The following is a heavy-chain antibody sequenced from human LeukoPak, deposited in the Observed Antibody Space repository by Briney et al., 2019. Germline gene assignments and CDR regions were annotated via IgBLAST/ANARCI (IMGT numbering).Heavy chain of an antibody. D-gene: IGHD4-11*01. J-gene: IGHJ3*02. Sequence: GGSLRLSCAASGFTFSSYWIHWVRQAPGKGLVWVSRINSDGSSTTYADSVKGRFTISRDNAKNTLYLQMNSLRAEDTAVYYCARGQVTTVTGLAAFDIWGQGTMVTVSS. CDR3: ARGQVTTVTGLAAFDI. V-gene: IGHV3-74*01. CDR1: GFTFSSYW. CDR2: INSDGSST.